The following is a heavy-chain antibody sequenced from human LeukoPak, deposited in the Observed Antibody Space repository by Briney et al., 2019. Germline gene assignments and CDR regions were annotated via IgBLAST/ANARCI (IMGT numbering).Heavy chain of an antibody. V-gene: IGHV3-30*03. Sequence: PGGSLRLSCAASGFTFSSYGMHWVRQAPGKGLEWVAVISYDGSNKYYADSVKGRFTISRDNSKNTLYLQMNSLRAEDTAVYYCALGTYDGDYFDYWGQGTLVTVSS. J-gene: IGHJ4*02. CDR2: ISYDGSNK. D-gene: IGHD4-17*01. CDR3: ALGTYDGDYFDY. CDR1: GFTFSSYG.